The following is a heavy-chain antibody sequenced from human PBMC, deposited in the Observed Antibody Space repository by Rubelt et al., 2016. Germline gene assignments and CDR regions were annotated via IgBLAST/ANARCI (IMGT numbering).Heavy chain of an antibody. Sequence: QVQLVQSGAEVKKPGASVKVSCKASGYNFTSYGISWVRKATGQGLEWMGWISAYHGNTNYAQKRQGRVTTTTDTSTGTAYMELRSLRSDDTAGYYCAREGVKGSRKDGMDVWGQGTTVTVSS. V-gene: IGHV1-18*01. D-gene: IGHD2/OR15-2a*01. CDR2: ISAYHGNT. CDR3: AREGVKGSRKDGMDV. CDR1: GYNFTSYG. J-gene: IGHJ6*02.